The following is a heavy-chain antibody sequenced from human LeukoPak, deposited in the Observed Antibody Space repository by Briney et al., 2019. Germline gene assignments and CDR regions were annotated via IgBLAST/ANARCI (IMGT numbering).Heavy chain of an antibody. V-gene: IGHV3-30*02. CDR3: AKGEGGYSGYDPSWVIGY. J-gene: IGHJ4*02. D-gene: IGHD5-12*01. CDR1: GFTFSNYG. Sequence: GGSLRLSCAASGFTFSNYGLHWVRQAPGKGLEWVAFIQYDGSNKYYADSVKGRFTISRDNSKNTLYLQMNSLRAEDTAVYYCAKGEGGYSGYDPSWVIGYWGQGTLVTVSS. CDR2: IQYDGSNK.